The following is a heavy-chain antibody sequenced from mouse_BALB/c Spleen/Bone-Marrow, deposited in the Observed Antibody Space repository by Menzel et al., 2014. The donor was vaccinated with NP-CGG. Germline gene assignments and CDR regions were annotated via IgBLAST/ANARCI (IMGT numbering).Heavy chain of an antibody. Sequence: EVKLQESGPSLVKPSQTLSLTCSVTGDSITSGYWNWIRKFPGNKLEYMGYISYSGSTYYSPSLKSRISITRDTSKNQYYLQLNSVTTEDTATYYCARSRDYYGNSLDYWGQGTTLTVSS. V-gene: IGHV3-8*02. CDR1: GDSITSGY. CDR2: ISYSGST. D-gene: IGHD2-1*01. J-gene: IGHJ2*01. CDR3: ARSRDYYGNSLDY.